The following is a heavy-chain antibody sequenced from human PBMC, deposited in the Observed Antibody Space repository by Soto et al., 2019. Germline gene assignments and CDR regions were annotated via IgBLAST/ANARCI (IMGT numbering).Heavy chain of an antibody. Sequence: SETLSLTCTVSGGSISSSSYYWGWIRQPPGKGLEWIGSIYYSGSTYYNPSLKSRVTISVDTSKNQFSLKLSSVTAADTAVYYCARGYYDFWGGYYSTCFDYWGQGPRVTVSS. CDR2: IYYSGST. D-gene: IGHD3-3*01. CDR1: GGSISSSSYY. V-gene: IGHV4-39*01. CDR3: ARGYYDFWGGYYSTCFDY. J-gene: IGHJ4*02.